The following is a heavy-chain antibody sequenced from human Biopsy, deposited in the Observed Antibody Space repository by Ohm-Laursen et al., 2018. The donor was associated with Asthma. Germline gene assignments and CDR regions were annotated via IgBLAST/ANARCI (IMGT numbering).Heavy chain of an antibody. D-gene: IGHD4-17*01. CDR1: GFTFSSYV. Sequence: SLRLSCAASGFTFSSYVMHWVRQAPGKGLEWVALIRFDGSDRYYADSVKGRFTISRDNSKNTLYLQMNSLGAEDTAVYYCTWTTVTTPFDYWGQGTLVTVSS. CDR2: IRFDGSDR. CDR3: TWTTVTTPFDY. J-gene: IGHJ4*02. V-gene: IGHV3-33*03.